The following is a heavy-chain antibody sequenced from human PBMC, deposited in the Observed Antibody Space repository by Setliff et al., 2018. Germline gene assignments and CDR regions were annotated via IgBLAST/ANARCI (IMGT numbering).Heavy chain of an antibody. CDR2: IYHSGST. Sequence: SETLSLTCAVSGYSISSGYYWGWIRQPPGKGLEWIGSIYHSGSTYYNPSLKSRVTISVDTPKNQFSLKLSSVTAADTAVYYCARGGGSYYYYYMDVWGKGTTVTVSS. CDR1: GYSISSGYY. V-gene: IGHV4-38-2*01. J-gene: IGHJ6*03. D-gene: IGHD3-16*01. CDR3: ARGGGSYYYYYMDV.